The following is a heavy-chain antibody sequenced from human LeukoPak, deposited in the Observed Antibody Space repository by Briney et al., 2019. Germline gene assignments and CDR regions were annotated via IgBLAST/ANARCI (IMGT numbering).Heavy chain of an antibody. D-gene: IGHD4-23*01. V-gene: IGHV3-30*18. CDR3: ANTVVVY. J-gene: IGHJ4*02. CDR1: GFTFSSYG. CDR2: ISYDGSNK. Sequence: GGSLRLSCAASGFTFSSYGMHWVRQAPGKGLEWVAVISYDGSNKYYADSVKRRFTISRNNYKKTLYLQMNSLRAEDTAVYYCANTVVVYWGQGTLVPVSS.